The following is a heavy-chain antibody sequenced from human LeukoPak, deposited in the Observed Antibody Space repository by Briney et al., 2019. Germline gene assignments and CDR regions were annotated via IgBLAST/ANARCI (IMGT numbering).Heavy chain of an antibody. J-gene: IGHJ3*02. Sequence: GGSLRLSCEASGFTFSTYEMNWVRQTPGKGLEWVSCIGSSGSTIYYADSVKGRFTISRDNGKNSLYLHMNSLRAEDTAVYYCARDQPTSGGSHCGGDCYPLDAFDIWGQGTMVTVSS. CDR2: IGSSGSTI. CDR3: ARDQPTSGGSHCGGDCYPLDAFDI. V-gene: IGHV3-48*03. CDR1: GFTFSTYE. D-gene: IGHD2-21*02.